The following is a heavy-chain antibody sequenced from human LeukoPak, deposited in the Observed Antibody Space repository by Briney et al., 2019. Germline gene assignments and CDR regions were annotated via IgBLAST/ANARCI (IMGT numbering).Heavy chain of an antibody. CDR1: GGTFSSYA. D-gene: IGHD2-2*02. Sequence: SVKVSCKASGGTFSSYAISWVRQAPGQGLEWMGRIIPIFGIASYAQKFQGRVTITADKSTSTAYMELSSLRSEDTAVYYCARSRNCSSTSCYTPYSSSWYGSLLYGMDVWGQGTTVTVSS. CDR2: IIPIFGIA. V-gene: IGHV1-69*04. CDR3: ARSRNCSSTSCYTPYSSSWYGSLLYGMDV. J-gene: IGHJ6*02.